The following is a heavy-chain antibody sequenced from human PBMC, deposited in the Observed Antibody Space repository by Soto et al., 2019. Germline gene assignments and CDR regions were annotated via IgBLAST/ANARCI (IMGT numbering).Heavy chain of an antibody. V-gene: IGHV4-39*01. CDR1: GGSISSSSYY. J-gene: IGHJ5*02. Sequence: SPTLSLTCTVSGGSISSSSYYWGWIRQPPGKGLEWIGSIYYSGSTYYNPSLKSRVTISVDTSKNQFSLKLSSVTAADTAVYYCARHFAMGSGSLWLRESNVRFGHNWFDPWGQGTLVTVSS. D-gene: IGHD3-10*01. CDR3: ARHFAMGSGSLWLRESNVRFGHNWFDP. CDR2: IYYSGST.